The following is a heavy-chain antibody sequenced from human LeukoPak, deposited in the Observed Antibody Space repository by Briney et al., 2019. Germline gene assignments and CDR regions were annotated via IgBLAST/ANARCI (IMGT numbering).Heavy chain of an antibody. CDR1: GGTFSSYA. D-gene: IGHD6-13*01. J-gene: IGHJ3*02. CDR2: IIPIFGTA. CDR3: AGGYSSSFSGAFDI. Sequence: GASVKVSCKASGGTFSSYAISWVRQAPGQGLEWMGGIIPIFGTANYAQKFQGRVTITADKSTSTAYMELSSLRSEDAAVYYCAGGYSSSFSGAFDIWGQGTMVTVSS. V-gene: IGHV1-69*06.